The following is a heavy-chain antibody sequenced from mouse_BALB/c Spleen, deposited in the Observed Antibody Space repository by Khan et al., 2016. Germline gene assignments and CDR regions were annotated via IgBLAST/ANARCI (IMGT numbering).Heavy chain of an antibody. CDR3: AREGLRRRPFDY. Sequence: EVELVESGGGLVKPGGSLKLSCAASGFTFSSYAMSWVRQSPEKRLEWVAEISSGGSYTYYPDTVTGRFTISRDNAKHTLYLEMSSLRSEDTAMYYGAREGLRRRPFDYWGQGTTLTVSS. V-gene: IGHV5-9-4*01. CDR1: GFTFSSYA. D-gene: IGHD2-2*01. CDR2: ISSGGSYT. J-gene: IGHJ2*01.